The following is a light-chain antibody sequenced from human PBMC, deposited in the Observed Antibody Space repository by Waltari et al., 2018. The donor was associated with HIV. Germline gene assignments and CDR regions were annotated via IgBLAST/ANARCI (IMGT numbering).Light chain of an antibody. J-gene: IGKJ1*01. CDR2: AAS. Sequence: DIQMTQSPSSLSASVGDRVTFSCRARQSIRGYLNWYQHKPGKAPNLLIYAASNMQRGVPARFSASGSGTHFTLVISEVQPDDFATYYCQQTFGAPRTFGQGT. CDR3: QQTFGAPRT. V-gene: IGKV1-39*01. CDR1: QSIRGY.